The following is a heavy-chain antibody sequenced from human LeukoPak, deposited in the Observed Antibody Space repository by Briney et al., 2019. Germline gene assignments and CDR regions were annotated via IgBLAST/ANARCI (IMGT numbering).Heavy chain of an antibody. J-gene: IGHJ6*03. Sequence: GGSLRLSCAASGFTFSSYGMHWVRRAPGKGLEWVAFIRYDGSNKYYADSVKGRFTISRDNSKNTLYLLMNSLRAEDTAVYSCAKGGYSSGWYDYYYYYMDVWGKGTTVTISS. CDR1: GFTFSSYG. CDR2: IRYDGSNK. CDR3: AKGGYSSGWYDYYYYYMDV. D-gene: IGHD6-19*01. V-gene: IGHV3-30*02.